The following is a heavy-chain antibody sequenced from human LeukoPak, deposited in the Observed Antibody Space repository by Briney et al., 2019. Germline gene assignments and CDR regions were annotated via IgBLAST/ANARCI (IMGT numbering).Heavy chain of an antibody. V-gene: IGHV5-51*01. CDR2: IYPGDSDT. CDR1: GYSFTSYW. J-gene: IGHJ5*02. Sequence: GESLKISCKGSGYSFTSYWIGWVRQLPGKGLEWMGIIYPGDSDTTYSPSFQGQVTISADKSISTAYLQWSSLKASDTTMYYCARQRNPMVRGVIITVLGLFDPWGQGTLVTVSS. D-gene: IGHD3-10*01. CDR3: ARQRNPMVRGVIITVLGLFDP.